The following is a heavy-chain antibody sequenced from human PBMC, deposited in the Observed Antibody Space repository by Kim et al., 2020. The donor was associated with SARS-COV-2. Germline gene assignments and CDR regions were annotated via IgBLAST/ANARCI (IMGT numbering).Heavy chain of an antibody. D-gene: IGHD2-21*02. J-gene: IGHJ4*02. CDR2: IYHSGST. V-gene: IGHV4-4*02. CDR1: GGSISSSNW. Sequence: SETLSLTCAVSGGSISSSNWWSWVRQPPGKGLEWIGEIYHSGSTNYNPSLKSRVTISVDKSKNQFSLKLSSVTAADTAVYYCARGPLAYCGGDCYSSYFDYWGQGTLVTVSS. CDR3: ARGPLAYCGGDCYSSYFDY.